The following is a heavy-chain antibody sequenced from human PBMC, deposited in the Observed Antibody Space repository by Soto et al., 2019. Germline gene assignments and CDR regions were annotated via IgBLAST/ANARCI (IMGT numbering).Heavy chain of an antibody. CDR1: GGTFSGSA. CDR3: ARDPRSITGTTSSEDLQL. V-gene: IGHV1-69*01. J-gene: IGHJ1*01. CDR2: IITLLDIT. D-gene: IGHD1-20*01. Sequence: QAQLMNSGDDVKKPGSSVKVACKASGGTFSGSAINWVRQAPGHGLEWMGGIITLLDITDYGQKFQGRLTIAEDEATGTVYMDLRGLRSEDTAVYYGARDPRSITGTTSSEDLQLWGQGTLGSVSS.